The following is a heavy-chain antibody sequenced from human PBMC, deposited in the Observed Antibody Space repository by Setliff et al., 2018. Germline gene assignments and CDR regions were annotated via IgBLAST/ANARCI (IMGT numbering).Heavy chain of an antibody. CDR1: DDSFTSSRYY. CDR2: ISYSGTP. J-gene: IGHJ4*01. D-gene: IGHD2-15*01. Sequence: SETLSLTCTVSDDSFTSSRYYWGWIRQAPGSGLEWTGSISYSGTPYYNASVESRVTISIDTSRNQFSLELRSVTVADTATYYCVRPGGTTVVARHFDYWGSGILVTVSS. V-gene: IGHV4-39*01. CDR3: VRPGGTTVVARHFDY.